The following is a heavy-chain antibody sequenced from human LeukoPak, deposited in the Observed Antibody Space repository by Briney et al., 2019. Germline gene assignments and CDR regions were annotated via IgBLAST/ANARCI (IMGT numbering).Heavy chain of an antibody. CDR3: AAQKRGTSRPYYFDY. D-gene: IGHD3-16*02. J-gene: IGHJ4*02. Sequence: GGSLRLSCAASGFTFSSYAMSWVRQAPGKGLEWVSTISGSGGATYYADSVKGRFSISRDNSKNTLYLHMNSLRAEDTAVYYCAAQKRGTSRPYYFDYRGQGTLLTVSS. CDR1: GFTFSSYA. CDR2: ISGSGGAT. V-gene: IGHV3-23*01.